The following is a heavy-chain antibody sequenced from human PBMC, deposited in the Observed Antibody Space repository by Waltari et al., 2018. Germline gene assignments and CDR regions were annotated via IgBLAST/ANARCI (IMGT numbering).Heavy chain of an antibody. CDR1: GYTFTSYD. CDR2: IIPIFGTA. V-gene: IGHV1-69*01. CDR3: ARKEGHGPDYYYYYGMDV. J-gene: IGHJ6*02. Sequence: QVQLVQSGAEVKKPGASVKVSCKASGYTFTSYDINWVRQATGQGLEWMGWIIPIFGTANYAQKFQGRVTITADESTSTAYMELSSLRSEDTAVYYCARKEGHGPDYYYYYGMDVWGQGTTVTVSS.